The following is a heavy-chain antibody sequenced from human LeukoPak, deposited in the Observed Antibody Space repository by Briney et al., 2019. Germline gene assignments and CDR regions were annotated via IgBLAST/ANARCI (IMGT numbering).Heavy chain of an antibody. CDR3: AKDTPLCYFDY. D-gene: IGHD3-16*01. J-gene: IGHJ4*02. Sequence: GGSLRLSCAVSGFTFSDYYMSWIRQAPGKGLEWVSYISGSGGTIYYADSVKGRFTISRDNSKNTLYLQMNSLRADDTAVYYCAKDTPLCYFDYWGQGTLVTVSS. CDR2: ISGSGGTI. V-gene: IGHV3-11*04. CDR1: GFTFSDYY.